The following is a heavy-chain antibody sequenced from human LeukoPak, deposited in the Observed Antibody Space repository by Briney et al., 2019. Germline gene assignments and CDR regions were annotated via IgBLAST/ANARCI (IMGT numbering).Heavy chain of an antibody. V-gene: IGHV4-59*08. CDR3: TRGGHGAFDI. CDR1: GGSISSYY. CDR2: IYYSGST. D-gene: IGHD5-24*01. Sequence: SETLSLTCTVSGGSISSYYWSWIRQPPGKGREWIGYIYYSGSTNYNPSLKSRVTISVDTSKNQFSLKLSSVTAADTAVYYCTRGGHGAFDIWGRGTMVTVSS. J-gene: IGHJ3*02.